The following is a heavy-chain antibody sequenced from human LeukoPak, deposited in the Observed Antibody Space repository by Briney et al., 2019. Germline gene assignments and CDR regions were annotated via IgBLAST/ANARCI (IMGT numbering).Heavy chain of an antibody. V-gene: IGHV4-34*01. CDR2: INRSGST. J-gene: IGHJ5*02. CDR3: ASVTITAAGRNWFDP. D-gene: IGHD6-13*01. Sequence: PSETLSLTCAIYGGSFRGDYWSWIRQPPGKGLEWIGEINRSGSTNYNPSLKSRVTISVDTSKNQFSLKVSSVTAADTAVYYCASVTITAAGRNWFDPWGQGTLVTVSS. CDR1: GGSFRGDY.